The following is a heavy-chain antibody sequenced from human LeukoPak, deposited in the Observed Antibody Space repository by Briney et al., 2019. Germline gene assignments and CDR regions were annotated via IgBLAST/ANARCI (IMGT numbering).Heavy chain of an antibody. Sequence: PSETLSLTCAVYGGSFSGYYWSWIRQPAGKGLEWIGRIYSTGHTNYSPSLKSRVTMSVDTSKNQFSLKLSSVTAADTAVYYCAREFYGDDSSGGWGQGTLVTVSS. CDR2: IYSTGHT. D-gene: IGHD2/OR15-2a*01. CDR1: GGSFSGYY. J-gene: IGHJ4*02. V-gene: IGHV4-4*07. CDR3: AREFYGDDSSGG.